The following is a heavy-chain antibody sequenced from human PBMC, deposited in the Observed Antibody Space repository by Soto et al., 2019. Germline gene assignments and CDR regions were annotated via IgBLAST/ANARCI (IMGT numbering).Heavy chain of an antibody. V-gene: IGHV3-21*01. Sequence: PGGSLRLSCAASGFTFSSYSMNWVRQAPGKGLEWVSSISSSSSYIYYADSVKGRFTISRDNAKNSLYLQMNSLRAEDTAVYYCARDREQQLVFSTPAEYFQHWGQGTLVTVSS. J-gene: IGHJ1*01. CDR1: GFTFSSYS. CDR2: ISSSSSYI. D-gene: IGHD6-13*01. CDR3: ARDREQQLVFSTPAEYFQH.